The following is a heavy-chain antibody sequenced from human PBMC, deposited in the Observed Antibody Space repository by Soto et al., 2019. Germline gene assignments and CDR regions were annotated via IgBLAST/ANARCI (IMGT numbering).Heavy chain of an antibody. CDR3: ARDLGYSGYDVRAGDDY. CDR1: GFTFSSYS. J-gene: IGHJ4*02. V-gene: IGHV3-21*01. D-gene: IGHD5-12*01. CDR2: ISSSSSYI. Sequence: GGSLRLSCAASGFTFSSYSMNWVRQAPGKGLEWVSSISSSSSYIYYADSVKGRFTISRDNAKNSLYLQMNSLRAEDTAVYYCARDLGYSGYDVRAGDDYWGQGTLVTVSS.